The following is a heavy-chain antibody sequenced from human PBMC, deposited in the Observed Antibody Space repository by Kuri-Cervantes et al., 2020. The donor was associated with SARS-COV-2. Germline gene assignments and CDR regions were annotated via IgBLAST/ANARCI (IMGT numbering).Heavy chain of an antibody. J-gene: IGHJ4*02. V-gene: IGHV3-23*01. Sequence: GGSLRLSCAASGFTFSSYAMSWVRQAPGKGLEWVSAISGSGGSTYYADSVKGRFTISRDNSKNTLYLQMNSLRAEDTAVYYCAKDHQYCYDSSGYYYFGYWGQGTLVTVSS. CDR1: GFTFSSYA. CDR2: ISGSGGST. CDR3: AKDHQYCYDSSGYYYFGY. D-gene: IGHD3-22*01.